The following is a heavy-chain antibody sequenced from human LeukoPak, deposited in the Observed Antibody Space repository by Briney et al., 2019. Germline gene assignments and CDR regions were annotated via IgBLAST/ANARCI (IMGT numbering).Heavy chain of an antibody. CDR2: ISGSGGST. D-gene: IGHD6-13*01. Sequence: PGGSLRLSCAASGFTFSSYDMTWVRQAPGKGLEWVSAISGSGGSTYYADSVKGRFTISRDNSKNTLYLQMNSLRAEDTAVYYCAKDPRGRIAAAGYYFDYWGQGTLVTVSS. J-gene: IGHJ4*02. V-gene: IGHV3-23*01. CDR1: GFTFSSYD. CDR3: AKDPRGRIAAAGYYFDY.